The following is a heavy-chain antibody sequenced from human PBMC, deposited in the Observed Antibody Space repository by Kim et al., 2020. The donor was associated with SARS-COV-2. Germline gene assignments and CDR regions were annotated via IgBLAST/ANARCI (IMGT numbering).Heavy chain of an antibody. J-gene: IGHJ4*02. Sequence: RYSPTFQGQVTISADKSISTAYLQWSSLRASATAMYYCARRSTSTPFYDFWGQGTLVTVSS. D-gene: IGHD2-2*01. CDR3: ARRSTSTPFYDF. V-gene: IGHV5-51*01.